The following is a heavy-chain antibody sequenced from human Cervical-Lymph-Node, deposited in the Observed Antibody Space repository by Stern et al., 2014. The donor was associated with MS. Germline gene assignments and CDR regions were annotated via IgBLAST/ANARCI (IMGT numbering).Heavy chain of an antibody. CDR3: ARLEYTTWSRGFDY. D-gene: IGHD1-1*01. CDR1: GFTFSSYY. V-gene: IGHV3-7*01. Sequence: EVQLVESGGALVQPGGSLRLSCAASGFTFSSYYMSWVRPAPGTGLEWLANIRQDVSDNYYAGSVKVRFFISRDNAKNSLYLQMNSLRADDTAVYYCARLEYTTWSRGFDYLGQGTLVTVSS. J-gene: IGHJ4*02. CDR2: IRQDVSDN.